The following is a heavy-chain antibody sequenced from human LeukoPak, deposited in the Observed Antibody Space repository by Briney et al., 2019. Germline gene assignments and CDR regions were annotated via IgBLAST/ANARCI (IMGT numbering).Heavy chain of an antibody. D-gene: IGHD3-22*01. Sequence: GESLKISCKGSGYSFTSHWIGWVRQMPGKGLEWMGIIYPGDSDTRYSPSFQGQVTISADKSISTAYLQWSSLKASDTAMYYCARRLRYYYDSSGYEGADYWGQGTLVTVSS. J-gene: IGHJ4*02. CDR3: ARRLRYYYDSSGYEGADY. CDR2: IYPGDSDT. V-gene: IGHV5-51*01. CDR1: GYSFTSHW.